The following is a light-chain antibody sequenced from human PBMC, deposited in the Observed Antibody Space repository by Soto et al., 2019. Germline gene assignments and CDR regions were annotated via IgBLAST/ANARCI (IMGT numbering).Light chain of an antibody. CDR2: AAS. J-gene: IGKJ5*01. V-gene: IGKV3-20*01. CDR3: QQFGTSLPIP. CDR1: QSVSRSY. Sequence: EGELTQSPGSRTLSTGERATLSCRASQSVSRSYLAWYQQKPGQAPRLLIYAASSRATGIPDRFSGSGSGTDFTLTINRLESGDFAVYYCQQFGTSLPIPFGHGTLLAVK.